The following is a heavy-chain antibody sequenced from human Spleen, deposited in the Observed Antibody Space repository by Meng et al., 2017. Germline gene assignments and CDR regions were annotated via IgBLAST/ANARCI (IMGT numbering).Heavy chain of an antibody. J-gene: IGHJ4*02. CDR1: GFTFDDYA. CDR2: INWNSGSI. CDR3: AKARVYDYGPGYFDY. V-gene: IGHV3-9*03. Sequence: SRKISCAASGFTFDDYAMHWVRQAPGKGLEWVSGINWNSGSIGYADSVKGRFTISRDNAKNSLYLQMNSLSAEDMALYYCAKARVYDYGPGYFDYWGQGTLVTVSS. D-gene: IGHD3-16*01.